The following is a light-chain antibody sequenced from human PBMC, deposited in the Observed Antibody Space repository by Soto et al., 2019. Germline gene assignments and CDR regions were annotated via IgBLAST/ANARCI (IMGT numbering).Light chain of an antibody. CDR1: QSVSSSY. Sequence: EIVLTQSPGTLSLSPGERATLSCRASQSVSSSYLAWYQQKPGQAPRLLIYGASSRATGIPDRFSASGSGTDFTLTISRLEPEDVAVYYCQQYGGSPPFTFGQWTRLEIK. CDR2: GAS. J-gene: IGKJ5*01. CDR3: QQYGGSPPFT. V-gene: IGKV3-20*01.